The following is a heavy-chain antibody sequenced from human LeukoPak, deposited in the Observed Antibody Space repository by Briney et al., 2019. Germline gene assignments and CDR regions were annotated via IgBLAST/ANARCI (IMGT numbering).Heavy chain of an antibody. D-gene: IGHD6-13*01. CDR3: AISLVPYSSTSLAF. CDR2: IIPILGIA. CDR1: GGTFSSYA. J-gene: IGHJ4*02. V-gene: IGHV1-69*04. Sequence: ASVKVSCKASGGTFSSYAISWVRQAPGQGLEWMGRIIPILGIANSAQKFQGRVTITADKSTTTAYMELSSLRSEDKAVDYCAISLVPYSSTSLAFWAQGPRVSVSS.